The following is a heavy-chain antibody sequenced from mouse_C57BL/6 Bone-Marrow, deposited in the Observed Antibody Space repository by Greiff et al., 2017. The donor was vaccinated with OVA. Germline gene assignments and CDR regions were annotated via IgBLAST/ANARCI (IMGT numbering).Heavy chain of an antibody. D-gene: IGHD1-1*01. V-gene: IGHV5-6*01. J-gene: IGHJ4*01. CDR3: ARQGITTVVAHYYAMDY. CDR2: ISSGGSYT. Sequence: EVKVVESGGDLVKPGGSLKLSCAASGFTFSSYGMYWVRQTPDKRLEWVATISSGGSYTYYPDSVKGRITISRDKAKNTLYLQMSSLKSKDTAMYYWARQGITTVVAHYYAMDYWGQGTSVTVSS. CDR1: GFTFSSYG.